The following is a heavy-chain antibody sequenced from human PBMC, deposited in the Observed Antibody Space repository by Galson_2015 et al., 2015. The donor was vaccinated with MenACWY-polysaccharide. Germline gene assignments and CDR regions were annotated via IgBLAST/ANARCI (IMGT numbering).Heavy chain of an antibody. J-gene: IGHJ6*02. CDR1: GFTFSSYS. CDR2: ISSSSSYI. CDR3: ARDDGSSWRNVPPGTVYYYNYGMDV. V-gene: IGHV3-21*01. D-gene: IGHD6-13*01. Sequence: SLRLSCAASGFTFSSYSMNWVRQAPGKGLEWDSSISSSSSYIYYADSVKGRFTISRDNAKNSLYLQMNSLRAEDTAVYYCARDDGSSWRNVPPGTVYYYNYGMDVWGQGTTVTVSS.